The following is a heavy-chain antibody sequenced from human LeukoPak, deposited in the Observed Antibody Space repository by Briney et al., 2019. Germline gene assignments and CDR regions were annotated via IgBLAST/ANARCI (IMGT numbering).Heavy chain of an antibody. CDR3: AKADSFYSAMVYFDY. V-gene: IGHV3-23*01. Sequence: PGGSLRLSCAASGFTFSSYAMSWVRQAPGKGLEWVSVISASAGNTYYAASVKGRFTISRDNSKNTLYLQMNSLRVEDTAVYYCAKADSFYSAMVYFDYRGQGALVTVSS. D-gene: IGHD5-18*01. J-gene: IGHJ4*02. CDR2: ISASAGNT. CDR1: GFTFSSYA.